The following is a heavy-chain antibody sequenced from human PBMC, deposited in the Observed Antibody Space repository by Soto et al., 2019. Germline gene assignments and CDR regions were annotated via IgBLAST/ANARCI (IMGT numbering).Heavy chain of an antibody. J-gene: IGHJ4*02. CDR3: ATEVAVTGDDS. D-gene: IGHD6-19*01. CDR2: MNPNSGNT. Sequence: QVQLVQSGAEVKKPGASVKVSCKASGYTFTSYDINWVRQAAGQGLEWMGWMNPNSGNTGYAKKFQGRVTMTRYTSISTAYMELSSLRSEDTAVYSCATEVAVTGDDSWGQGTLVTVSS. CDR1: GYTFTSYD. V-gene: IGHV1-8*01.